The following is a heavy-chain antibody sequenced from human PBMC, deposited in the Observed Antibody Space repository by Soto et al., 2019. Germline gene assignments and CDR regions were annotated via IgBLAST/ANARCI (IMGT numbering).Heavy chain of an antibody. V-gene: IGHV3-11*06. CDR1: GFTFSDYY. CDR2: ISSSSSYT. J-gene: IGHJ4*02. CDR3: ARDSTTYYYDSSGYYFDY. D-gene: IGHD3-22*01. Sequence: GGSLRLSCAASGFTFSDYYMSWIRQAPGKGLEWVSYISSSSSYTNYADSVKGRFTISRDNAKNSLYLQMNSLRAEDTAVYYCARDSTTYYYDSSGYYFDYWGQGTLVTVSS.